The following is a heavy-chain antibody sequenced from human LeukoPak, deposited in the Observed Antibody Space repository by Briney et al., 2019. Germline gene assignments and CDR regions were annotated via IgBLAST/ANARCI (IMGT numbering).Heavy chain of an antibody. J-gene: IGHJ6*03. D-gene: IGHD3-22*01. CDR1: GYIFTSYW. V-gene: IGHV5-51*01. CDR3: ARLPGDYDSSGFYYYYYMDV. CDR2: IYPGDSDT. Sequence: GESLKISCKGSGYIFTSYWIGWVRQMPGKGLEWMGIIYPGDSDTRYSPSFQGQVTISADKSISTAYLQWSSLKASDTAMYYCARLPGDYDSSGFYYYYYMDVWGKGTTVTVSS.